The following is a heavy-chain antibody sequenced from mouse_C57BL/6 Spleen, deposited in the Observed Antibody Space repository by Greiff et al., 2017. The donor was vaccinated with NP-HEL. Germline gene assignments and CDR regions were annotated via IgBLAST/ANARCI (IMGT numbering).Heavy chain of an antibody. J-gene: IGHJ4*01. CDR2: INPNNGGT. CDR3: ARSVYYGNLYAMDY. CDR1: GYTFTDYN. V-gene: IGHV1-18*01. D-gene: IGHD2-1*01. Sequence: EVQLQQSGPELVKPGASVKIPCKASGYTFTDYNMDWVKQSHGKSLEWIGDINPNNGGTIYNQKFKGKATLTVDKSSSPAYMELRSLTSEDTAVYYCARSVYYGNLYAMDYWGQGTSVTVSS.